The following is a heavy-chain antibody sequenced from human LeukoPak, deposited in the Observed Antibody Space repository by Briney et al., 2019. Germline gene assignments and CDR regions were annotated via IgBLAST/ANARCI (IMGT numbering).Heavy chain of an antibody. V-gene: IGHV7-4-1*02. D-gene: IGHD3-22*01. CDR3: ARVEYYDRSGYYLNY. J-gene: IGHJ4*02. Sequence: ASVKVSCKASGYTFTGYYMHWVRQAPGQGPEWMGWINTNTENPTYAQGFTGRFVFSLDTSVSTAYLQISSLKAEDTAVYYCARVEYYDRSGYYLNYWGQGTPVTVSS. CDR1: GYTFTGYY. CDR2: INTNTENP.